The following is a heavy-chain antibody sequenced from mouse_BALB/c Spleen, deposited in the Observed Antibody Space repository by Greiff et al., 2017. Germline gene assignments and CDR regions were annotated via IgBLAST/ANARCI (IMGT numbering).Heavy chain of an antibody. V-gene: IGHV5-17*02. D-gene: IGHD1-1*01. J-gene: IGHJ2*01. CDR3: ARGITTRYFDD. Sequence: EVKLVESGGGLVQPGGSRKLSCAASGFTFSSFGMHWVRQAPEKGLEWVAYISSGSSTIDYADTVKGRFTISRDNPKNTLFLQMTSLRSEDTAMYYCARGITTRYFDDWGQGTTLTVSS. CDR2: ISSGSSTI. CDR1: GFTFSSFG.